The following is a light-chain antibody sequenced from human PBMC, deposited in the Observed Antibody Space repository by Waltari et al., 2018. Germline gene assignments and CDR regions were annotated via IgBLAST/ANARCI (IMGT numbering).Light chain of an antibody. CDR1: QRLLHSDGHHC. Sequence: DIMMTQSPLSLHVTPGEPASIACRSSQRLLHSDGHHCMDWYLQNPGQSPQLLIYLGSHRACGFPDRFRGRGSGTDFTLKISRVEAEDVGIYYCMQSLQAPRTFGQGTKVEIK. V-gene: IGKV2-28*01. CDR2: LGS. CDR3: MQSLQAPRT. J-gene: IGKJ1*01.